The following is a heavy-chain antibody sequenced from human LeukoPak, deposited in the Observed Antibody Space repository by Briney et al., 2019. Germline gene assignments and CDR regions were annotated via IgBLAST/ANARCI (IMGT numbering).Heavy chain of an antibody. D-gene: IGHD3-10*01. CDR1: GFTFSGYE. J-gene: IGHJ4*02. Sequence: QPGGSLRLSCPAAGFTFSGYEMNSVRQAPGKGLEWVSYITSSGSTHYGDSVKGRFTISRDNAKDSLYLQMNSLRAEDTAVYYCARAGAHIFALWGQGTLVTVSS. CDR2: ITSSGST. CDR3: ARAGAHIFAL. V-gene: IGHV3-48*03.